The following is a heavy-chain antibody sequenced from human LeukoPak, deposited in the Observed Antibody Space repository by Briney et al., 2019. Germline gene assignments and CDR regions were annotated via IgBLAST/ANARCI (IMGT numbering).Heavy chain of an antibody. Sequence: KPSETLSLTCTVSGGSISSYNYYWSWIRQPPGKGLEWIGSVYYSGSTYYKSSLKSRVTISVDTSRNQFSLKVNSVTEADTSLCYCATLSSSGWTWGSQHWGQGTLVSVSS. J-gene: IGHJ1*01. D-gene: IGHD6-25*01. CDR3: ATLSSSGWTWGSQH. CDR2: VYYSGST. V-gene: IGHV4-39*01. CDR1: GGSISSYNYY.